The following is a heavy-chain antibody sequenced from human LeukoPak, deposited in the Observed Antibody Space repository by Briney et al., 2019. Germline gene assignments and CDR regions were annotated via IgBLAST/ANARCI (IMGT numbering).Heavy chain of an antibody. D-gene: IGHD2-2*01. V-gene: IGHV3-20*04. Sequence: GGSLRLSCAASGFTFSSYGMSWVRQAPGKGLEWVSGINWNGGSTGYADSVKGRFTIFRDNAKNSLYLQMNSLRAEDTALYYCARDLGLAPAAIDYWGQGTQVTVSS. CDR2: INWNGGST. J-gene: IGHJ4*02. CDR1: GFTFSSYG. CDR3: ARDLGLAPAAIDY.